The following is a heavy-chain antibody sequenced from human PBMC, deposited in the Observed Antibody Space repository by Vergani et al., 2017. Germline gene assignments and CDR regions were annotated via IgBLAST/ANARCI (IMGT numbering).Heavy chain of an antibody. D-gene: IGHD3-10*01. CDR1: GGSLSSYY. V-gene: IGHV4-59*01. CDR2: IYYSGST. CDR3: AGSHYGSGGYVDC. Sequence: QVQLQESGPGLVKPSETLSLTCTVPGGSLSSYYWSWIRQPPGKGLEWIGYIYYSGSTNYNPSLKSRVTISVDTSKNQSSLKLSSVTATDTAVYYGAGSHYGSGGYVDCWGEATLVTASS. J-gene: IGHJ4*02.